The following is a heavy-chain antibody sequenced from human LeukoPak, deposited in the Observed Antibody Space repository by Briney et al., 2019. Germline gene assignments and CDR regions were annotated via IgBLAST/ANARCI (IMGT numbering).Heavy chain of an antibody. CDR3: TRGSPGDFRSGYYMDV. CDR1: GFTFGDYA. CDR2: IRSKAYGGTT. Sequence: PGGSLRLSCTASGFTFGDYAMSWVRQAPGKGLEWVGFIRSKAYGGTTEYAASVKGRFTISRDDSKSIAYLQMNSLKTEDTAVYYCTRGSPGDFRSGYYMDVWGKGTTVTVSS. J-gene: IGHJ6*03. D-gene: IGHD3-3*01. V-gene: IGHV3-49*04.